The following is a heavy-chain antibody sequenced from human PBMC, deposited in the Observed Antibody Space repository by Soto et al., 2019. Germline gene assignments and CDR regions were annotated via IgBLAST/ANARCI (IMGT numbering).Heavy chain of an antibody. CDR2: ISGGGGSTI. D-gene: IGHD3-22*01. Sequence: PGGSLRLSCAASGFTFSDYYMNWIRQAPGKGLEWVSYISGGGGSTIYYADSVKGRFTISRDNAKKSLYLQMNSLRAEDTAVYYCARGRGYYDSSGYDYGGQGTLVTVSS. CDR3: ARGRGYYDSSGYDY. CDR1: GFTFSDYY. J-gene: IGHJ4*02. V-gene: IGHV3-11*01.